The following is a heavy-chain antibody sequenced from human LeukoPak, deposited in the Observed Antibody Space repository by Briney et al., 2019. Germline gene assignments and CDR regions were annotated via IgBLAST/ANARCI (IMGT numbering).Heavy chain of an antibody. CDR3: ARQLRYVDWLLEFDY. V-gene: IGHV3-7*01. J-gene: IGHJ4*02. CDR2: IKQDGSEK. Sequence: PGGSLRLSCAASGFTFSSYWMSWVRQAPGKGLEWVANIKQDGSEKYYVDSVKGRFTISRDNAKNSLYLQMNSLRAEGTAVYYCARQLRYVDWLLEFDYWGQGTLVTVSS. D-gene: IGHD3-9*01. CDR1: GFTFSSYW.